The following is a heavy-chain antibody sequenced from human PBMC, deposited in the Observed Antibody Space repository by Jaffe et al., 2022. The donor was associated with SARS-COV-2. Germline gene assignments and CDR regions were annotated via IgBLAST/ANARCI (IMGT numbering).Heavy chain of an antibody. D-gene: IGHD1-26*01. J-gene: IGHJ4*02. V-gene: IGHV3-30*18. CDR2: ISYDGSNK. CDR3: AKAQWELLLGTDY. Sequence: QVQLVESGGGVVQPGRSLRLSCAASGFTFSSYGMHWVRQAPGKGLEWVAVISYDGSNKYYADSVKGRFTISRDNSKNTLYLQMNSLRAEDTAVYYCAKAQWELLLGTDYWGQGTLVTVSS. CDR1: GFTFSSYG.